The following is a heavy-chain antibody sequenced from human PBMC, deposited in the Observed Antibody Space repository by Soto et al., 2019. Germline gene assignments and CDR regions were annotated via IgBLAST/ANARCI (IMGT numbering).Heavy chain of an antibody. D-gene: IGHD6-6*01. Sequence: SETLSLTCTVSVGSISSYYWSWIRQPPGKGLEWIGYIYYSGSTNYNPSLKSRVTISVDTSKNQFSLKLSSVTAADTAVYYCARIGLVPYAFDIWGQGTMVTVSS. J-gene: IGHJ3*02. CDR2: IYYSGST. V-gene: IGHV4-59*01. CDR3: ARIGLVPYAFDI. CDR1: VGSISSYY.